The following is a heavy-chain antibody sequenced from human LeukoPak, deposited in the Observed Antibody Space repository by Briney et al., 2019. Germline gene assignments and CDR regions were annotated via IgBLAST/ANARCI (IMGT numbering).Heavy chain of an antibody. CDR2: IHYSGST. Sequence: SETLSLTCTVSGGSISSSSYYWGWIRQPPGKGLEWIGSIHYSGSTNYNPSLKSRVTISVDTSKNQFSLKLSSVTAADTAVYYCARRDYMDVWGKGTTVTISS. J-gene: IGHJ6*03. CDR3: ARRDYMDV. CDR1: GGSISSSSYY. V-gene: IGHV4-39*01.